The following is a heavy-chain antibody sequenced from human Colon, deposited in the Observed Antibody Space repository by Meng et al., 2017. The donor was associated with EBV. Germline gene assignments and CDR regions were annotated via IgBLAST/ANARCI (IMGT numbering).Heavy chain of an antibody. J-gene: IGHJ5*02. CDR3: APRKDYGAP. Sequence: EAQLLESGGCLVQPGGSLGLSCAASGFTFSSYAMSWVRQAPGKGLEWVSSISGSGGSTYYSDSVKGRFTISRDNSKNTLYLQMNSLRAEDTAVYYCAPRKDYGAPWGQGTLVTVSS. D-gene: IGHD4-17*01. CDR1: GFTFSSYA. V-gene: IGHV3-23*01. CDR2: ISGSGGST.